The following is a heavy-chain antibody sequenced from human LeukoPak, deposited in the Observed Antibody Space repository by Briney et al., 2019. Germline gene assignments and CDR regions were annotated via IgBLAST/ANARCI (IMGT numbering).Heavy chain of an antibody. V-gene: IGHV3-7*01. Sequence: PGGSLRLSCAASGFPFSTYWITWVRQAPGKGLEWVANIKNDGSEKYYVDSVKGRFTISRDSAENSLFLQMNSLRVEDTAIYYCTRDSGLTGYDLLDYWGQGTLVTVSS. CDR3: TRDSGLTGYDLLDY. CDR1: GFPFSTYW. D-gene: IGHD5-12*01. CDR2: IKNDGSEK. J-gene: IGHJ4*02.